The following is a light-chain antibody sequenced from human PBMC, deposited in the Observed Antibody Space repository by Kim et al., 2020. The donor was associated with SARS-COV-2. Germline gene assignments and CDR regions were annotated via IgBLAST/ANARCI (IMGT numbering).Light chain of an antibody. V-gene: IGLV2-14*03. Sequence: QSALTQPASVSGSPGQSITISCTGTSSDIGGYNYVSWYQQYLDKAPKLIIYNVNERPSGLSNRFSGSKSGNTASLTISGLQAEDEADYYCSSHTSTSTVVFGGGTQLTVL. J-gene: IGLJ2*01. CDR3: SSHTSTSTVV. CDR2: NVN. CDR1: SSDIGGYNY.